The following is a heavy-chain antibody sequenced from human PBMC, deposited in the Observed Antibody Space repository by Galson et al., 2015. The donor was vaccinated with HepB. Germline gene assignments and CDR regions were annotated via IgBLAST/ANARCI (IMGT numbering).Heavy chain of an antibody. CDR1: GYTFTGYY. CDR3: AVRGDYGDYGWFDY. V-gene: IGHV1-2*06. D-gene: IGHD4-17*01. Sequence: SVKVSCKASGYTFTGYYMHWVRQAPGQGLEWMGRINPNSGGTNYAQKFQGRVTMTRDTSISTAYMELSRLRSDDTAVYYCAVRGDYGDYGWFDYWGQGTLVTVSS. CDR2: INPNSGGT. J-gene: IGHJ4*02.